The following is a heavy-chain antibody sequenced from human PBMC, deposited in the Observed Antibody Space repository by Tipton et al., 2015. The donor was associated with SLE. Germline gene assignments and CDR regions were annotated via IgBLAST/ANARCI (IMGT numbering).Heavy chain of an antibody. CDR2: IYYSGST. CDR1: DGSISSYY. Sequence: TLSLTCTVSDGSISSYYWSWIRQPPGKGLEWIGYIYYSGSTNYNPSLKSRVTISVDTSKNQFSLKLSSVTAADTAVYYCARERWPYYFDYWGQGTLVTVSS. V-gene: IGHV4-59*01. D-gene: IGHD4-23*01. CDR3: ARERWPYYFDY. J-gene: IGHJ4*02.